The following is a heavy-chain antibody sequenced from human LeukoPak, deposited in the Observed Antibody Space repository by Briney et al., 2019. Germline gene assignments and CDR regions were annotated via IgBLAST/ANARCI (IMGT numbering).Heavy chain of an antibody. CDR3: ARVYGPVDY. V-gene: IGHV4-39*07. CDR2: IYYSGST. D-gene: IGHD2-8*01. Sequence: ASETLSLTCTVSGGSISSSSYYWGWIRQPPGKGLEWIGSIYYSGSTYYNPSLKSRVTISGDTSKNQFSLKLSSVTAADTAVYYCARVYGPVDYWGQGTLVTVSS. J-gene: IGHJ4*02. CDR1: GGSISSSSYY.